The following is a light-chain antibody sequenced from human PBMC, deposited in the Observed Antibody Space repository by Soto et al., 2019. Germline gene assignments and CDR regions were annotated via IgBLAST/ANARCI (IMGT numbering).Light chain of an antibody. J-gene: IGLJ1*01. V-gene: IGLV2-11*01. CDR2: DVS. CDR1: SSDVGDYNF. CDR3: CSYAGSYTYV. Sequence: QSVLTQPRSVSGSPGQSVTISCTGTSSDVGDYNFVPWYQQHPGKAPKLMIYDVSKRPSGVPDRFSGSKSGNTASLTISGLQAEDEADYYCCSYAGSYTYVFGTGTKVTVL.